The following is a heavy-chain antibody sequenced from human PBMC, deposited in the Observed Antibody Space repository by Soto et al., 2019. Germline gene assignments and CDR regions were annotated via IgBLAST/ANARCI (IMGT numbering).Heavy chain of an antibody. CDR3: VGLCPYGSSGYHLDS. J-gene: IGHJ4*02. D-gene: IGHD3-22*01. V-gene: IGHV4-39*01. Sequence: ALQMISVTCTVAGGSSSSSSSYYCWIHQPPGKRQEWVGSIYYIGNTYYNPSLGSRVTISVDTSKNQFSLKLRSVSAADTAAFYCVGLCPYGSSGYHLDSWGQGALVTVSS. CDR2: IYYIGNT. CDR1: GGSSSSSSSY.